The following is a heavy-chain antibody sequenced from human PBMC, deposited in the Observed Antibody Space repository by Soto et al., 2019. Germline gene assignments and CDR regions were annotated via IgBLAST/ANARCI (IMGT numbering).Heavy chain of an antibody. CDR3: ARGLKSMVRGVIITSGMDV. Sequence: GGSLILSCAASGCTFSSYGMHWVRQAPGKGLEWVAVIWYDGSNKYYADSVKGRFTISRDNSKNTLYLQMNSLRAEDTAVYYCARGLKSMVRGVIITSGMDVWGQGTTVTVSS. J-gene: IGHJ6*02. CDR1: GCTFSSYG. CDR2: IWYDGSNK. D-gene: IGHD3-10*01. V-gene: IGHV3-33*01.